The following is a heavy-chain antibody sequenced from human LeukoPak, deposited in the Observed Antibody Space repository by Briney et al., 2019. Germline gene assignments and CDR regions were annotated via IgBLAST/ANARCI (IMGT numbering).Heavy chain of an antibody. CDR2: IKSNSNGGTI. Sequence: GGSLRLSCAASGFSFSNAWMSWVRQAPGKGLEWVGRIKSNSNGGTIDYAAPVKGRFTISRDNAKNTLYLQMNSLRAEDTAVYYCARGRAGNYYNHNDYWGQGTLVTVSS. V-gene: IGHV3-15*05. CDR3: ARGRAGNYYNHNDY. D-gene: IGHD3-10*01. CDR1: GFSFSNAW. J-gene: IGHJ4*01.